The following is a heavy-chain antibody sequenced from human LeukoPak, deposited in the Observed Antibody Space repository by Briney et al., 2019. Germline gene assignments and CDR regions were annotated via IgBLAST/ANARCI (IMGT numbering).Heavy chain of an antibody. Sequence: PSETLSLTCTVSRGSISSGGYYWGWIRQPPGKGLEWIGSIYYSGSTYYNPSLKSRVTISVDTSKNQFSLKLSSVTAADTAVYYCARDQANYYGSGSTTYDYWGQGTLVTVSS. CDR3: ARDQANYYGSGSTTYDY. D-gene: IGHD3-10*01. J-gene: IGHJ4*02. CDR1: RGSISSGGYY. V-gene: IGHV4-39*07. CDR2: IYYSGST.